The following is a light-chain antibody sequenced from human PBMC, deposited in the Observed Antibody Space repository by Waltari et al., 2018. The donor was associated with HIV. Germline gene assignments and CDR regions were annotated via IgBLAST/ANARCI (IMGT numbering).Light chain of an antibody. Sequence: NLLTQSPGTLSLSPGERVTLSCRTSQTISINFLGWYQSKSGQAPRLLFYVSSTRAPGIPDRFSATGSDAGSETDFTLTINRLEPEDCATYYCLLYGDSPRCTFGPGTKVE. CDR1: QTISINF. V-gene: IGKV3-20*01. J-gene: IGKJ4*02. CDR3: LLYGDSPRCT. CDR2: VSS.